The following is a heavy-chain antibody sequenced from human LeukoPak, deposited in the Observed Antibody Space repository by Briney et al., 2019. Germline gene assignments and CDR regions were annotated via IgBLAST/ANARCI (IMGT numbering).Heavy chain of an antibody. CDR2: ISSSSSYI. V-gene: IGHV3-21*01. J-gene: IGHJ4*02. CDR3: ARDHDDFWSGYPREPFDY. Sequence: GGSPRLSCAASGFTFSSYSMNWVRQAPGKGLEWVSSISSSSSYIYYADSVKGRFTISRDNAKNSLYLQMNSLRAEDTAVYYCARDHDDFWSGYPREPFDYWGQGTLVTVSS. D-gene: IGHD3-3*01. CDR1: GFTFSSYS.